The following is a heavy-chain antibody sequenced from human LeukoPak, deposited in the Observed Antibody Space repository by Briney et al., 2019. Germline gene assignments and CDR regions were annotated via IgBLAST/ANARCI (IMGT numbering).Heavy chain of an antibody. Sequence: GGSLRLSCAASGFTFSSYAMHWVRQAPGKGLEYVSAISSNGGSTYYANSVKGRFTISRDNSKNTLYLQMGSLRAEDMAVYYCAKVEWLRTGHYYYMDVWGEGTTVTVSS. J-gene: IGHJ6*03. D-gene: IGHD5-12*01. CDR2: ISSNGGST. V-gene: IGHV3-64*01. CDR1: GFTFSSYA. CDR3: AKVEWLRTGHYYYMDV.